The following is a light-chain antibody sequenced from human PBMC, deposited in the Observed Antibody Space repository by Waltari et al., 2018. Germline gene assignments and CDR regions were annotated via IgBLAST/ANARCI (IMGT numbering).Light chain of an antibody. V-gene: IGKV3-15*01. CDR3: QQYNKWPLT. CDR1: QGVSGN. Sequence: EIVMTQSPVTLSVSPGERATLSCRASQGVSGNLAWYQHKPGQAPRLLIYAASTRATGIPARFSGSMSGTEFTLTISSLQSEDFAVYYCQQYNKWPLTFGQGTKVEIK. CDR2: AAS. J-gene: IGKJ1*01.